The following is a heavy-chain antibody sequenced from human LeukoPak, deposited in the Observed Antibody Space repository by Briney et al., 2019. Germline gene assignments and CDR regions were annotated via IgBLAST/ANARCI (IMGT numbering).Heavy chain of an antibody. V-gene: IGHV3-33*06. CDR2: IWYDGSNK. CDR3: AKVGSGLLSSGEFTYYVDV. D-gene: IGHD3-10*01. CDR1: GFAFSSYG. J-gene: IGHJ6*03. Sequence: PGRSLRLSCAASGFAFSSYGMHWVRQAPGKGLEWVAAIWYDGSNKYYVDSVKGRFTISRDNSQNTLYLQMNSLRAEDTAVYYCAKVGSGLLSSGEFTYYVDVWGKGTTVTVSS.